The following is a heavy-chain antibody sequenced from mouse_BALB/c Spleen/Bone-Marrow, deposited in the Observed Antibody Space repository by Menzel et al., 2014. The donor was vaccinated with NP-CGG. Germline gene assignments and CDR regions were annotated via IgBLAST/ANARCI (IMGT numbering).Heavy chain of an antibody. Sequence: EVQVVESGGGLVQPGGSLKLSCAASGFDFSTFWMSWVRQAPGKGLEWIGEINPDRRTINYAPSLKDKFIISRDNAINTLYLLMSKVRSEDTALYYCARLHYYGYGAYWGQGTLVTVSA. CDR1: GFDFSTFW. V-gene: IGHV4-1*02. D-gene: IGHD1-2*01. CDR3: ARLHYYGYGAY. CDR2: INPDRRTI. J-gene: IGHJ3*01.